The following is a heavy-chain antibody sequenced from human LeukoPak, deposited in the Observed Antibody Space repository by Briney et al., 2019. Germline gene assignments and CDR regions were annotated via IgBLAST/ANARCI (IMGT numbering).Heavy chain of an antibody. Sequence: PSETLSLTCAVYGGSFSGYYWSWIRQPPGKGLEWIGEINHSGSTNYNPSLKSRVTISVDTSKNQFSLKLSSVTAADTAVYYCARAGSPAVDHYFDYWGQGTLVTVSS. V-gene: IGHV4-34*01. D-gene: IGHD2-2*01. J-gene: IGHJ4*02. CDR2: INHSGST. CDR1: GGSFSGYY. CDR3: ARAGSPAVDHYFDY.